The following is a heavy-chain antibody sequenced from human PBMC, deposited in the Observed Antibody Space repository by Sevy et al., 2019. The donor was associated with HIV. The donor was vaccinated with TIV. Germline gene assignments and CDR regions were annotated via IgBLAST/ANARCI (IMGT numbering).Heavy chain of an antibody. D-gene: IGHD2-21*01. Sequence: SETLCLTCTVSGGSISSGDYYWSWIRQPPGKGLEWIGYIYYSGSTYYNPSLKSRVTISVDTSKNQFSLKLSSVTAADTAVYYCARGGYCGGDCFDYWGQGTLVTVSS. CDR1: GGSISSGDYY. CDR3: ARGGYCGGDCFDY. CDR2: IYYSGST. J-gene: IGHJ4*02. V-gene: IGHV4-30-4*01.